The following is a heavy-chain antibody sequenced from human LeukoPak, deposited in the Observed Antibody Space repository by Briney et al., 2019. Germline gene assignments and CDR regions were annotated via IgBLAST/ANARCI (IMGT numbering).Heavy chain of an antibody. Sequence: SETLSLTCTVSGGSISSGSYYWSWIRQPAGKGLEWIGRIYTSGSTNYNPSLKSRVTISVDPSKNQFSLKLSSVTAADTAVYYCARDLNLSPDYGDRSDAFDIWGQGTMVTVSS. J-gene: IGHJ3*02. D-gene: IGHD4-17*01. V-gene: IGHV4-61*02. CDR2: IYTSGST. CDR3: ARDLNLSPDYGDRSDAFDI. CDR1: GGSISSGSYY.